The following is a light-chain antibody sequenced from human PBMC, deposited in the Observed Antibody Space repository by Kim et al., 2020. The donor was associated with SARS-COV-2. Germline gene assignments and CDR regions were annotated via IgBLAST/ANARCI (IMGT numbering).Light chain of an antibody. CDR1: QSVSSY. J-gene: IGKJ2*02. V-gene: IGKV3-11*01. Sequence: EIVLTQSPATLSLSPEERATLSCRASQSVSSYLAWYQQKPGQAPRLLIYDASNRATGIPARFSGSGSGTDFTLTISSLGPEDFAVYYCQQRSNWPCTFGQGTKLQI. CDR2: DAS. CDR3: QQRSNWPCT.